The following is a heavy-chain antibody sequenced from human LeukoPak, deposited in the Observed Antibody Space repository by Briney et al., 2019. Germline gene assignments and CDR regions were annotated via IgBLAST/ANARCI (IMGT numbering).Heavy chain of an antibody. CDR2: IKDSGSP. CDR1: GGSFSGYS. D-gene: IGHD6-19*01. CDR3: ARGRFSGLPRATTSQFDY. J-gene: IGHJ4*02. Sequence: PSETLSLTCAVYGGSFSGYSWTWIRQPPGKGLEWTGEIKDSGSPTFNPSLKSRVTMSVDTSNNQFSVRLSSLTAADTAVYYCARGRFSGLPRATTSQFDYWGQGTLVTVSS. V-gene: IGHV4-34*01.